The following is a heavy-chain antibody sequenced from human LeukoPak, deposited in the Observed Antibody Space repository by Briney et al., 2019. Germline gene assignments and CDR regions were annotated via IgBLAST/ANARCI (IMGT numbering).Heavy chain of an antibody. D-gene: IGHD2-8*01. Sequence: GASVKVSCKASGYTFTSYAMHWVRQAPGQRLEWMGWINAGNGNTKYSQKFQGRVTITRDTSASTAYMELSSLRSEDTAVYYCAREYSTNGWFDPWGQGTLVTVSS. V-gene: IGHV1-3*01. CDR1: GYTFTSYA. CDR3: AREYSTNGWFDP. CDR2: INAGNGNT. J-gene: IGHJ5*02.